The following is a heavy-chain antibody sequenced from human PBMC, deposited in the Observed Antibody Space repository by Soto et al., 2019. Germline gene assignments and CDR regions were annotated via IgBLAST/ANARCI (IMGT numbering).Heavy chain of an antibody. CDR1: GHTFTSYA. Sequence: ASVKVSCKASGHTFTSYAMHCVRQAPGQRLEWMGWINAGNGNTKYSQKFQGRVTITRDTSASTAYMELSSLRSEDTAVYYCARTTLNYDFWSGHDAFDIWGQGTMVTVSS. V-gene: IGHV1-3*01. CDR2: INAGNGNT. D-gene: IGHD3-3*01. J-gene: IGHJ3*02. CDR3: ARTTLNYDFWSGHDAFDI.